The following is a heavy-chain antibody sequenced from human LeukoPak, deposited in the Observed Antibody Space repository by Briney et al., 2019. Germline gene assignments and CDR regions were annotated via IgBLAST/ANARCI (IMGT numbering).Heavy chain of an antibody. D-gene: IGHD1-14*01. V-gene: IGHV3-23*01. CDR2: ISGGGGST. J-gene: IGHJ5*02. CDR3: AKGSGINHYHWIDP. CDR1: GFTFSSYA. Sequence: PGGSLRLSCAASGFTFSSYAMSWVRQAPGKGLGWVSGISGGGGSTYYADSVKGRFTISRDNSKNTLYLQMDSLRAEDTALYYCAKGSGINHYHWIDPWGQGTLVIVSS.